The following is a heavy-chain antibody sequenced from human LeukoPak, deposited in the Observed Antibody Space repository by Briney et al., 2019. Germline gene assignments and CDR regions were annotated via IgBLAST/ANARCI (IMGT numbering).Heavy chain of an antibody. D-gene: IGHD3-10*01. Sequence: TGGSLRLSCTASGFTFSNYGMHWVRQVPGKGLEWVSFIRYDGNNQHYTDSVKGRFTISRDNAKKSLYLQINSLRAEDTAVYYCARELASRIYGSGSYYFDYWGQGTLVTVSS. J-gene: IGHJ4*02. V-gene: IGHV3-30*02. CDR3: ARELASRIYGSGSYYFDY. CDR1: GFTFSNYG. CDR2: IRYDGNNQ.